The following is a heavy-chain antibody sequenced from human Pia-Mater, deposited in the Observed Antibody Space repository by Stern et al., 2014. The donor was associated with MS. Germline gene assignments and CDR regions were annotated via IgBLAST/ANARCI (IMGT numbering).Heavy chain of an antibody. CDR2: IYYSGST. J-gene: IGHJ4*02. D-gene: IGHD4-23*01. CDR1: GGSISSHY. CDR3: AKAKGANDHGGNSGFYFDY. Sequence: QVQLQESGPGLVKPSETLSLTCTVSGGSISSHYWSWIRQPPGKGLEWVGYIYYSGSTYYHPSLKSRFTISVATSKNQLSLKLSLVTAADTAVYFGAKAKGANDHGGNSGFYFDYWGQGTLVTVSS. V-gene: IGHV4-59*11.